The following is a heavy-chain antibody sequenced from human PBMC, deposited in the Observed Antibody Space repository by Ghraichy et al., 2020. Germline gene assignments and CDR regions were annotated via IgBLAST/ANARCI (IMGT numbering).Heavy chain of an antibody. CDR1: GFTFSTSW. V-gene: IGHV3-7*03. CDR3: ARRVAVAGTWIWYFDL. CDR2: VKPDEGEK. J-gene: IGHJ2*01. Sequence: GGSLRLSCEASGFTFSTSWMTWVRQAPGKGLEWVANVKPDEGEKDYVDSVKGRFTISRDNGNNSVYLQMNSLRADDTAVYYCARRVAVAGTWIWYFDLWGRGTLVTVSS. D-gene: IGHD6-19*01.